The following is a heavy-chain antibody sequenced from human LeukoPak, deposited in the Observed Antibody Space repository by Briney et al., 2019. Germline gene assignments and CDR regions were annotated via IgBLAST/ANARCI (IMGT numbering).Heavy chain of an antibody. J-gene: IGHJ5*02. CDR3: ARLYSSNWYWSWFDP. D-gene: IGHD6-13*01. V-gene: IGHV4-34*01. CDR1: GGSINSYY. CDR2: INHSGST. Sequence: PSETLSLTCTVFGGSINSYYWSWIRQPPGKGLEWIGEINHSGSTNYNPSLKSRVTISVDTSKNQFSLKLSSVTAADTAVYYCARLYSSNWYWSWFDPWGQGTLVTVSS.